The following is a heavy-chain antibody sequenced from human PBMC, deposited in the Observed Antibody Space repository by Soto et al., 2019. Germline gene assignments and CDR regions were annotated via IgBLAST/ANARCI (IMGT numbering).Heavy chain of an antibody. J-gene: IGHJ4*02. CDR1: GFSVGSNY. D-gene: IGHD3-10*01. CDR3: ARDRGGVDY. CDR2: IFASDST. Sequence: GGSLRLSCAASGFSVGSNYMSWVRQAPGKGLEWVSVIFASDSTYYADSVKGRFTISRDSSKNTLYLQMNSLRAEDTAVYYCARDRGGVDYWGRGTLVTVSS. V-gene: IGHV3-66*01.